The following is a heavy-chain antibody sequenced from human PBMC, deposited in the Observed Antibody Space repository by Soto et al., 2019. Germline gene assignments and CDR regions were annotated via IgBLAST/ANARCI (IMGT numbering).Heavy chain of an antibody. V-gene: IGHV1-3*01. D-gene: IGHD6-13*01. CDR3: ARDPPYSSSWYNYYYGMDV. CDR2: INAGNGNT. J-gene: IGHJ6*02. CDR1: GYTFTSYA. Sequence: QVQLVQSGAEVKKPGASVKVSCKASGYTFTSYAMHWVRQAPGQRLEWMGWINAGNGNTKYSQKFQGRVTITRDTSASTAYMERSSLRSEDTAVYYCARDPPYSSSWYNYYYGMDVWGQGTTVTVSS.